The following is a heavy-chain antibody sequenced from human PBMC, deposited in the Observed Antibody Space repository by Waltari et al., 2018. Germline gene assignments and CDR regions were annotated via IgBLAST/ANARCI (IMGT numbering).Heavy chain of an antibody. CDR3: ARDGTSSSHFDS. V-gene: IGHV1-69*01. J-gene: IGHJ4*02. Sequence: QVQMVQSGAEVKKPGSSVKVSCKASGGNFGNYVISWVRQAPGQGLEWMGGTTPILDTNNHAPKFRVRLTITADESTGTAYMELDSLRPDDTAIYFCARDGTSSSHFDSWGQGTQVTVSS. CDR1: GGNFGNYV. CDR2: TTPILDTN.